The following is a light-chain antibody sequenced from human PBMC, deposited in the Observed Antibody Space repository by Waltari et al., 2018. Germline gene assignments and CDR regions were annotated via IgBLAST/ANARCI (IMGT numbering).Light chain of an antibody. CDR2: KAS. CDR3: QQYKSYPLT. CDR1: QSISNW. Sequence: DIQMTQSPATLSPSVGDRVTITCRASQSISNWLAWYQQKLGKAPKLLIYKASNLESGVPSRFSGSGSGTEFTLTISSLQPDDFGTYYCQQYKSYPLTFGPGTKVEIK. V-gene: IGKV1-5*03. J-gene: IGKJ3*01.